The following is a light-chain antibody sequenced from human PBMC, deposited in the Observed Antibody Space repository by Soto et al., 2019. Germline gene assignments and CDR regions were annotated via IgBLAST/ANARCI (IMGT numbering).Light chain of an antibody. J-gene: IGLJ3*02. CDR1: SSDVGGYNY. Sequence: QSALTQPASVSGSPGQSITISCTGTSSDVGGYNYVSWYQQHPGKAPKLMIYEVSNRPSGVSNRFSGSKSGNTASLTISGLQTEDEADYYCSSYAGDYKGVFGGGTQLTVL. CDR2: EVS. V-gene: IGLV2-14*01. CDR3: SSYAGDYKGV.